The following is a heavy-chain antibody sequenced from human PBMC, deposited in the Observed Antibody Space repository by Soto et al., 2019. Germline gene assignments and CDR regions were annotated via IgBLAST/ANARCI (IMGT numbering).Heavy chain of an antibody. Sequence: QVQLVESGGGVVQPGRSLRLSCAASGFTFSNYGMHWVRQAPGKGLEWVAVISDDGSNKYYTDSVKGRFTISRDNSKNTLYLQMNSLRAEDTAVYYCAKEWDYXGYCXXXSCXVVFEYWGQGTLVTVSS. CDR2: ISDDGSNK. D-gene: IGHD2-2*01. CDR1: GFTFSNYG. V-gene: IGHV3-30*18. CDR3: AKEWDYXGYCXXXSCXVVFEY. J-gene: IGHJ4*02.